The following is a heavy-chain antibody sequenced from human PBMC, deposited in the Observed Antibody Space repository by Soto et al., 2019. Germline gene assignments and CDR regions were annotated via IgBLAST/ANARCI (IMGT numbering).Heavy chain of an antibody. D-gene: IGHD3-22*01. J-gene: IGHJ4*02. V-gene: IGHV1-46*03. Sequence: VQLVQSGAEVKRPGASVKISCKASGDTLSTYYMHWARQAPGQGLEWMGIINPRSGKTNYPQKFQGRVTMTSDTSTTTVYMELSTLRSEDTAMYYCARGVGYSDSSGYPFAYWGQGTLVTVSS. CDR2: INPRSGKT. CDR1: GDTLSTYY. CDR3: ARGVGYSDSSGYPFAY.